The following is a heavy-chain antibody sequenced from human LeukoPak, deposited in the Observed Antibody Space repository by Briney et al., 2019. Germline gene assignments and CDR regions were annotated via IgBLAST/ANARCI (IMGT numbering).Heavy chain of an antibody. D-gene: IGHD3-10*01. CDR2: ISGSDGGI. J-gene: IGHJ4*02. Sequence: PGGSLRLSCAASGFTFTDYYMSWIRQAPGKGLEWVSDISGSDGGIYYADSVKGRFTISRDNAKNSLYLQMNSLRAEDTAVYHCARSKAGSFDYWGQGTLVTVSS. CDR1: GFTFTDYY. CDR3: ARSKAGSFDY. V-gene: IGHV3-11*01.